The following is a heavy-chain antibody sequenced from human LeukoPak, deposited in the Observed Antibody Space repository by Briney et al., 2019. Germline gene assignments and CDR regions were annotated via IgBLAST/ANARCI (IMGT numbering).Heavy chain of an antibody. CDR2: MKHNRGNT. D-gene: IGHD1-26*01. CDR1: GYTLTSYD. J-gene: IGHJ6*02. CDR3: ARGGSYYYYGMDV. Sequence: ASVKASCKASGYTLTSYDINWERQVTGQGLEWMGWMKHNRGNTGSAQKFQGRVTMTRNTSISTAYMELSSLRSEDKAVYYCARGGSYYYYGMDVWGQGTTVTVSS. V-gene: IGHV1-8*01.